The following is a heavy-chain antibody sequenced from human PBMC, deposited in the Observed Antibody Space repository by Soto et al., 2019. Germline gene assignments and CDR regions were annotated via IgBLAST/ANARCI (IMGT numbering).Heavy chain of an antibody. J-gene: IGHJ4*02. CDR3: ARETCRSGRCPSGLSNY. V-gene: IGHV1-18*01. CDR1: GYTFTSYG. Sequence: ASVKVSCKASGYTFTSYGISWVRQAPGQGLEWMGWISAYNGNTNYAQKLQGRVTMTTDTSTSTAYMELRSLRSDDTAVYYCARETCRSGRCPSGLSNYRGQGTLRTVSS. CDR2: ISAYNGNT. D-gene: IGHD2-15*01.